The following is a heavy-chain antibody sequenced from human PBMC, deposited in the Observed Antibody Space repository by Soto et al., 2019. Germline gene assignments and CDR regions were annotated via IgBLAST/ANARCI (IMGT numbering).Heavy chain of an antibody. D-gene: IGHD2-2*01. J-gene: IGHJ6*02. CDR2: ISYDGSNK. CDR3: ARDKGRGYCSSTSCYWYYYYYGMDV. V-gene: IGHV3-30-3*01. CDR1: GFTFSSYA. Sequence: PGGSLRLSCAASGFTFSSYAMHWVRQAPGKGLEWVAVISYDGSNKYYADSVKGRFTISRDNSKNTLYLQMNSLRAEDTAVYYCARDKGRGYCSSTSCYWYYYYYGMDVWGQGTTVTVSS.